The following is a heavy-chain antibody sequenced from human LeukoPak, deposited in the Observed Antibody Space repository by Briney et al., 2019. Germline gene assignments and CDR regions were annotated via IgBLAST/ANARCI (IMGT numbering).Heavy chain of an antibody. CDR1: GASVSSNNHY. J-gene: IGHJ4*02. CDR3: ARQLKLIPAATLDY. D-gene: IGHD2-2*01. V-gene: IGHV4-39*01. CDR2: IYDGGSA. Sequence: SETLSLTCTVSGASVSSNNHYWVWIRQPPGKKLEWIASIYDGGSAYYNPSLNSRVTISVDTSENHFSLKLRSVTAADTAIYFCARQLKLIPAATLDYWGQGTLVTVSS.